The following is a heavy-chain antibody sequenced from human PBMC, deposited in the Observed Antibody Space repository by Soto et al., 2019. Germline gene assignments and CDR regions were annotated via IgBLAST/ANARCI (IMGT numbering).Heavy chain of an antibody. V-gene: IGHV3-23*01. CDR1: GFPFSSYS. CDR3: ALSSYSSSSAAPYYYYGMDV. J-gene: IGHJ6*02. CDR2: ISGSGGST. D-gene: IGHD6-6*01. Sequence: GGSLSLSCAASGFPFSSYSMSWVRQAPGKGLEWVSAISGSGGSTYYADSVKGRFTISRDNSKNTLYLQMNSLRAEDTAVYYCALSSYSSSSAAPYYYYGMDVWGQGTTVTVSS.